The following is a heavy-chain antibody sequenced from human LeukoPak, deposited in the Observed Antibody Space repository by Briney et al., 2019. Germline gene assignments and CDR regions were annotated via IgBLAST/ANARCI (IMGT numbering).Heavy chain of an antibody. CDR1: GYTFTGYY. J-gene: IGHJ3*02. Sequence: GASVKVSCKASGYTFTGYYMHWVRQAPGQGLEWMGWINPNSGGTNYAQKFQGRVTMTRDTSISTAYVELSRLRSDDTAVYYCARDPSDYGGNSDDAFDIWGQGTMVTVSS. D-gene: IGHD4-23*01. V-gene: IGHV1-2*02. CDR3: ARDPSDYGGNSDDAFDI. CDR2: INPNSGGT.